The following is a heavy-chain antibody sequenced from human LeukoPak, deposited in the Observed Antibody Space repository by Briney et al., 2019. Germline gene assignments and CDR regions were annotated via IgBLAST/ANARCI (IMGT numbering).Heavy chain of an antibody. CDR1: GFTFSSYA. Sequence: GRSLRLSCAASGFTFSSYAMHWVRQAPGKGLEWVAVISYDGSNKYYADSVKGRFTISRDNSKNTLYLQMNSLRAEDTAVYYCAKDGRGTTDYWGQGTLVTVSS. CDR3: AKDGRGTTDY. J-gene: IGHJ4*02. V-gene: IGHV3-30-3*01. CDR2: ISYDGSNK. D-gene: IGHD4-17*01.